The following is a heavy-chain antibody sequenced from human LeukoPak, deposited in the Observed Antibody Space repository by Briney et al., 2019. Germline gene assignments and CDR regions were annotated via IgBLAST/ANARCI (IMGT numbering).Heavy chain of an antibody. CDR1: GYPFTNYG. J-gene: IGHJ6*02. CDR3: VRDRGEWIDQYYGMDV. Sequence: ASVKVSCKASGYPFTNYGTNWVRQAPGQGLEWMGWISGYNGNTNSAQKVQGRVTMTTDTSTSTAYMELRSLRSDDTAVYYCVRDRGEWIDQYYGMDVWGQGTTVTVSS. D-gene: IGHD3-10*01. CDR2: ISGYNGNT. V-gene: IGHV1-18*01.